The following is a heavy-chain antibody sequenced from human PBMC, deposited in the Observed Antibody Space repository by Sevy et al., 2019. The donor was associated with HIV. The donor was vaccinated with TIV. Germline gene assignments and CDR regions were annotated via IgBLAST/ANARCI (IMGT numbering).Heavy chain of an antibody. D-gene: IGHD3-22*01. CDR3: ATAPGYYDSAPFDY. V-gene: IGHV3-15*01. CDR1: GFTFNNAW. J-gene: IGHJ4*02. Sequence: GGSLRRSCAVSGFTFNNAWMNWVRQAPGTGLQWVGLIKSKIDGETTDYAAPVKGRFTISRDDSKNTLYLQMNSLKIDDTAVYYCATAPGYYDSAPFDYWGPGTLVTVSS. CDR2: IKSKIDGETT.